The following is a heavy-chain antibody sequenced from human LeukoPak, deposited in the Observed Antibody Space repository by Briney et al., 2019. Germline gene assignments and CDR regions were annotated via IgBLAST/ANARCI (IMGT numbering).Heavy chain of an antibody. CDR3: AKDQTMWYPTPQFDY. Sequence: GGSLRLSCAASGFTFSSYSMNWVRQAPGKGLEWVSSISSSSSYIYYADSVKGRFTISRDNSKNTLYLQMNSLRAEDTAVYYCAKDQTMWYPTPQFDYWGQGTLVTVSS. CDR1: GFTFSSYS. V-gene: IGHV3-21*04. D-gene: IGHD2-15*01. J-gene: IGHJ4*02. CDR2: ISSSSSYI.